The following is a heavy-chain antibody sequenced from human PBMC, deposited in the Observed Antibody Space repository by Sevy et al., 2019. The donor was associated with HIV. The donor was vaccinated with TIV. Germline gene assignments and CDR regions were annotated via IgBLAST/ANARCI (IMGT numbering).Heavy chain of an antibody. CDR2: IRYDGSNK. CDR1: GFTFSSYG. V-gene: IGHV3-30*02. Sequence: GGSLRLSCAASGFTFSSYGMHWVRQAPGKGLEWVAFIRYDGSNKYYADSVKGRFTSSRDNSKNTLYLQMNSLRAEDTAVYYCATSLYCSGGSCYGADYYYGMDVWGQGTTVTVSS. CDR3: ATSLYCSGGSCYGADYYYGMDV. D-gene: IGHD2-15*01. J-gene: IGHJ6*02.